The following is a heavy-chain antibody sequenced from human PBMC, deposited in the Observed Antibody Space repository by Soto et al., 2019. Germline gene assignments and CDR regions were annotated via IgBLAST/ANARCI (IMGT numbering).Heavy chain of an antibody. Sequence: GGSLRLSCAASGFTFNTYSMHWVRQAPGKGLEWVAVVSYDGGNQYFADSVKGRFTISRDNSKNTVYLQMNSLRAEDTAVYYCARTPRSGSHHKYYYFGMDVWGQGTTVTVSS. V-gene: IGHV3-30-3*01. CDR2: VSYDGGNQ. J-gene: IGHJ6*02. CDR3: ARTPRSGSHHKYYYFGMDV. D-gene: IGHD3-10*01. CDR1: GFTFNTYS.